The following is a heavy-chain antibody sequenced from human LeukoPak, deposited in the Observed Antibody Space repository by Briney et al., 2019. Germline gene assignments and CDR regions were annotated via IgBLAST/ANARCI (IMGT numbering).Heavy chain of an antibody. CDR2: IYTSGST. CDR1: GGSISSYY. D-gene: IGHD3-10*01. V-gene: IGHV4-4*07. Sequence: SETLSLTCTVSGGSISSYYWSWIRQPAGKGLEWIGRIYTSGSTNYNPSLKSRVTMSVDTSKNQFSLKMSSVTAADTAVYFCARHQEGMVRGVLYYMDVWGKGTTVIISS. J-gene: IGHJ6*03. CDR3: ARHQEGMVRGVLYYMDV.